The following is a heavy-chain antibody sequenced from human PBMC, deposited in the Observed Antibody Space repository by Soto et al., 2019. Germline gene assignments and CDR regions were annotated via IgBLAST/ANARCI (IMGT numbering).Heavy chain of an antibody. CDR3: ATESSGPRYYYYGMDV. CDR1: GYTLTELS. Sequence: ALVKVSFKVSGYTLTELSMHWVRQAPGKGLEWMGGFDPEDGETIYAQKFQGRVTMTEDTSTDTAYMELSSLRSEDTAVYYCATESSGPRYYYYGMDVWGQGTTVTVSS. V-gene: IGHV1-24*01. D-gene: IGHD6-19*01. CDR2: FDPEDGET. J-gene: IGHJ6*02.